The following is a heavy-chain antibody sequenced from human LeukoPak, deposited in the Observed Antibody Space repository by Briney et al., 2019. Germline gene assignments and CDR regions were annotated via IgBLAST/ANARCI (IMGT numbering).Heavy chain of an antibody. V-gene: IGHV2-5*02. CDR1: GFSLSTSGVG. D-gene: IGHD6-13*01. CDR3: AHSIAAAGRDWFDP. Sequence: SGPTLVKPTQTLTLTYTFSGFSLSTSGVGVGWIRQPPEKALEWLALIYWDDDKRYSPSLKSRLTITKDTSKNQVVLTMTNMDPVDTATYYCAHSIAAAGRDWFDPWGQGTLVTVSS. CDR2: IYWDDDK. J-gene: IGHJ5*02.